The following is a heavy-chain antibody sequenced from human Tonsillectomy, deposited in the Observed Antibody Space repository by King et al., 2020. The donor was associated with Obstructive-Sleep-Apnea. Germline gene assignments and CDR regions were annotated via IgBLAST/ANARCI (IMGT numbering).Heavy chain of an antibody. CDR1: GFTFDGYA. Sequence: VQLVESGGGLVQPGRSLRLSCAASGFTFDGYAMHWVRPAPGKGLEWVSGISWNSGRIGYADSVKGRFTISRDNVKNSLYLQMNSLRAEDTALYYCARSITMSGGGDWFDPWGQGTLVTVSS. V-gene: IGHV3-9*01. CDR3: ARSITMSGGGDWFDP. J-gene: IGHJ5*02. D-gene: IGHD3-10*02. CDR2: ISWNSGRI.